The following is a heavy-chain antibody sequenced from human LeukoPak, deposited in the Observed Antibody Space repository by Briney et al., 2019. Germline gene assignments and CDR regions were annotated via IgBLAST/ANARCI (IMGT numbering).Heavy chain of an antibody. Sequence: GGSLRLSCAASGFTFSKYWMHWVRQVPGKGLVWVSRINSDASSSNSADSVKGRFTISRDNAKNTLYLQMDSLRAEDTALYYCASGVHSTGWYQLDSWGQGTLVTVSS. D-gene: IGHD6-19*01. V-gene: IGHV3-74*01. CDR2: INSDASSS. J-gene: IGHJ4*02. CDR3: ASGVHSTGWYQLDS. CDR1: GFTFSKYW.